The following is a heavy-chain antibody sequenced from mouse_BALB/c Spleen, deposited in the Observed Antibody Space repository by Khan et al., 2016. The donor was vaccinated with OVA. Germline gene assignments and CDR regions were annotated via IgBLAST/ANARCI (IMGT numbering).Heavy chain of an antibody. CDR3: AKGVWSYYYTLDY. V-gene: IGHV2-6-5*01. CDR1: GFSLSDYG. J-gene: IGHJ4*01. Sequence: QVQLKESGPGLVAPSQNLSITCTVSGFSLSDYGVSWIRQPPGKGLEWLGVIWGGGSTYYNSALKSRLSLSKDNSKSQVFLKMSSLQSDDTARFYCAKGVWSYYYTLDYWGQGTSVTVSS. CDR2: IWGGGST.